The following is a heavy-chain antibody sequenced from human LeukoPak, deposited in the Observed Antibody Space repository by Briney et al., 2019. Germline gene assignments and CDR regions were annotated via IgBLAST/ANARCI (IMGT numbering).Heavy chain of an antibody. CDR2: IYSGGST. CDR1: GFTDISNY. Sequence: GGSLRLSCAASGFTDISNYMSWVRQAPGKGLEWVSVIYSGGSTYYADSVKGRFTISRDNSKNTLYLQMNSLIAEDTAVYYCERGGIPAAGPDYWGQGTLVTVSS. CDR3: ERGGIPAAGPDY. V-gene: IGHV3-53*01. D-gene: IGHD6-13*01. J-gene: IGHJ4*02.